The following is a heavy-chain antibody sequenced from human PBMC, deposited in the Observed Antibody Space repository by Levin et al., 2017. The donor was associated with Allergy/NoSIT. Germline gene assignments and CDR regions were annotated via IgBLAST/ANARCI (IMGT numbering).Heavy chain of an antibody. CDR2: IWYDGNNK. CDR1: GFTFSDYG. Sequence: AGGSLRLSCAVSGFTFSDYGMNWVRQAPGKGLEWVAVIWYDGNNKNYADSVKGRFTISRDNSKNTLYLQMNSLRVEDTAVYYCARGTGMTDYWGQGTLVTVSS. CDR3: ARGTGMTDY. V-gene: IGHV3-33*01. J-gene: IGHJ4*02.